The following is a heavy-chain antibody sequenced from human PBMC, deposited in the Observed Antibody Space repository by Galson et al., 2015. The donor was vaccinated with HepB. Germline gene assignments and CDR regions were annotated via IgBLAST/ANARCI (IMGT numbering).Heavy chain of an antibody. J-gene: IGHJ6*02. CDR2: ISYDGSNK. V-gene: IGHV3-30*03. D-gene: IGHD6-6*01. CDR3: ATWPGVGSIAAPLRGYGMDV. Sequence: SLRLSCAASGFTLSSYGMHWVRQAPGKGLEWVAVISYDGSNKYYADSVKGRFTISRDNSKNTLYLQMNSLRAEDTAVYYCATWPGVGSIAAPLRGYGMDVWGQGTTVTVSS. CDR1: GFTLSSYG.